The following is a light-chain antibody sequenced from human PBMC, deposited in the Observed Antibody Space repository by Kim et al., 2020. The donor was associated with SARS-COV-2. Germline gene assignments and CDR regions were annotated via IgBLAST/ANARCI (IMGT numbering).Light chain of an antibody. V-gene: IGLV10-54*01. J-gene: IGLJ3*02. CDR3: SAWDSSLSACV. Sequence: QTATLTCTGNSNSVGNQGAAWLQQHQGHPPKLLSYRNNNRPSGISERFSASRSGSTASLTISGLQPEDGADYYCSAWDSSLSACVFGGGTQLTVL. CDR2: RNN. CDR1: SNSVGNQG.